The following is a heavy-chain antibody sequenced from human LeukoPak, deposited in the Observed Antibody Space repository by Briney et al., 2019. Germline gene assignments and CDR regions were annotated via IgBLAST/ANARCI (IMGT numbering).Heavy chain of an antibody. J-gene: IGHJ4*02. D-gene: IGHD2-2*01. CDR3: AKGDIVVVPAAIGY. V-gene: IGHV3-30*02. CDR1: GFTFSSYG. CDR2: IRYDGSNK. Sequence: GGSLRLSCAASGFTFSSYGMHWVRQAPGKGLEWVAFIRYDGSNKYYADSVKGRFTISRDNSKNTLFLQMNSLRAEDTAVYYCAKGDIVVVPAAIGYWGQGTLVTVSS.